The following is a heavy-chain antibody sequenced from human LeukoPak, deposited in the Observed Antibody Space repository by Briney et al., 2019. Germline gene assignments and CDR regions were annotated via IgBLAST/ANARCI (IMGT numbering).Heavy chain of an antibody. Sequence: SETLSLTCAVYGGSFSGYYWSWIRQPPGKGLEWIGEINHSGSTNYNPSLKSRVTISVDTSKNQFSLKLSSVTAADTAVYYCARPNRKRYCSSTSCYGGAFDIWGQGTMVTVSS. V-gene: IGHV4-34*01. CDR3: ARPNRKRYCSSTSCYGGAFDI. CDR1: GGSFSGYY. CDR2: INHSGST. J-gene: IGHJ3*02. D-gene: IGHD2-2*01.